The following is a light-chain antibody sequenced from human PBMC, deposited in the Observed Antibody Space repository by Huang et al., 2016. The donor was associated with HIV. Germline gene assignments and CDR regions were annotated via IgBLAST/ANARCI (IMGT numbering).Light chain of an antibody. J-gene: IGKJ3*01. CDR2: VAS. CDR3: QQRTYSFT. Sequence: EIVLTQSPATLSLSPGERATLSCRASQSVGSFLAWYQQKPGPAPRLLIYVASYRATGIPARFSGSGSGTDFTLTISSLEPEDFAVYYCQQRTYSFTFGPGTKVD. V-gene: IGKV3-11*01. CDR1: QSVGSF.